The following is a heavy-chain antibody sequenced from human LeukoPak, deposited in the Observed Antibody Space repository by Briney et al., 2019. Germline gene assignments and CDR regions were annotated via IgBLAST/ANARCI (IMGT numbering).Heavy chain of an antibody. J-gene: IGHJ5*02. Sequence: PGGSLRLSCAASGFTFSDYYMSWIRQAPGKGLEWVSYISSSGSTIYYADSVKGRFTISRDNAKNSLYLQISGLRAEDTAVYHCARKLYYYDTSPAGWFDPWGQGTLVTVS. CDR2: ISSSGSTI. CDR3: ARKLYYYDTSPAGWFDP. CDR1: GFTFSDYY. D-gene: IGHD3-22*01. V-gene: IGHV3-11*04.